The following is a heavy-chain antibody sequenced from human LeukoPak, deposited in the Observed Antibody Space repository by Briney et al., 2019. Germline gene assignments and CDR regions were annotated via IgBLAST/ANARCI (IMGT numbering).Heavy chain of an antibody. CDR1: GGSISSYY. CDR3: ARYCSSTSCSKYYYYGMDV. V-gene: IGHV4-59*01. J-gene: IGHJ6*02. D-gene: IGHD2-2*01. Sequence: SETLSLTCTVSGGSISSYYWSWIRQPPGKGLEWIGYIYYSGSTNYNPSLKSRVTISVDTSKNQFSLKLSSVTAADTVVYYCARYCSSTSCSKYYYYGMDVWGQGTTVTVSS. CDR2: IYYSGST.